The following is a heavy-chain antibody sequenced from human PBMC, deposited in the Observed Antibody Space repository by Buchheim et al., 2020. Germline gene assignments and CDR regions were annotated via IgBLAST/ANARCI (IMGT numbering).Heavy chain of an antibody. V-gene: IGHV3-30*10. CDR3: ARGGRGSDDAFDY. J-gene: IGHJ4*02. CDR2: ISHDGSNK. D-gene: IGHD1-26*01. Sequence: QVQLVESGGGVVQPGRSLRLSCAASGFTLSTYAMHWVRQAPGKGLDWVAVISHDGSNKYYTDSVKGRFTISRDNSKNTLYLQMNSLRAEDTATYYCARGGRGSDDAFDYWGQGTL. CDR1: GFTLSTYA.